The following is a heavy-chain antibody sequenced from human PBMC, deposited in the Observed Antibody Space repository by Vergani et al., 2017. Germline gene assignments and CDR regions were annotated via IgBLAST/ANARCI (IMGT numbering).Heavy chain of an antibody. CDR2: ISYDGSNK. CDR1: GFTFSSYA. Sequence: VQLLESGGGLVQPGGSLRLSCAASGFTFSSYAMHWVRQAPGKGLEWVAVISYDGSNKYYADSVKGRFTISRDNSKNTLYLQMNSLRAEDTAVYYCASPSGSSSWYYFDYWGQGTLVTVSS. V-gene: IGHV3-30*04. CDR3: ASPSGSSSWYYFDY. J-gene: IGHJ4*02. D-gene: IGHD6-13*01.